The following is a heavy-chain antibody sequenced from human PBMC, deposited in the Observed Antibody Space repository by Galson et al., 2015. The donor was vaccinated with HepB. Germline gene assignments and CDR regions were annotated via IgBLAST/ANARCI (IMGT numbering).Heavy chain of an antibody. Sequence: RLSCAASGFTFSSYAMSWVRQAPGKGLEWVSAISGSGGSTYYADSVKGRFTISRDTSKNTLYLQMNSLRAEDTAVYYCAKNSGLKDIVVVPAAIGNWGQGTLVTVSS. CDR1: GFTFSSYA. V-gene: IGHV3-23*01. CDR3: AKNSGLKDIVVVPAAIGN. D-gene: IGHD2-2*01. J-gene: IGHJ4*02. CDR2: ISGSGGST.